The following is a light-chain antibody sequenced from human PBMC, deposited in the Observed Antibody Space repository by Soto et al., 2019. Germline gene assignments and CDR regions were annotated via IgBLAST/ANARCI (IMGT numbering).Light chain of an antibody. CDR1: SSDVGGYKY. CDR2: EVS. V-gene: IGLV2-14*01. Sequence: QSVLTQPASASGSPGQSITISCTGTSSDVGGYKYVSWYQHHPGKAPRLMIYEVSNRPSGVSDRFSGSKSGNTASLTISGLLAEDEADYYCSSHKTRSMGVFGGGTKLTVL. J-gene: IGLJ3*02. CDR3: SSHKTRSMGV.